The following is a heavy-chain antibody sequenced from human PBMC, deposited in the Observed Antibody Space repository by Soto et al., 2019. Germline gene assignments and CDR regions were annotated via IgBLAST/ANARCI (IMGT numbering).Heavy chain of an antibody. CDR2: TYYNGNA. D-gene: IGHD3-22*01. J-gene: IGHJ4*02. V-gene: IGHV4-39*01. CDR1: GGSIDRSNYY. CDR3: ARHFVAVVIKGWGY. Sequence: QLQLQESGPGLVKPSETLSLTCTVSGGSIDRSNYYWDWIRQPPGKGLEWIGTTYYNGNAYYNPSLXXXGXXSVDTSKTQFSLKLISVTAADTAVYYCARHFVAVVIKGWGYWGQGTLVTVSS.